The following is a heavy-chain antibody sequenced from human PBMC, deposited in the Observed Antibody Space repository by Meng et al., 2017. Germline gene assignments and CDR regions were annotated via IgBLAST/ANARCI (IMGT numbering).Heavy chain of an antibody. CDR2: IKANSAGATT. J-gene: IGHJ4*02. D-gene: IGHD3-22*01. CDR1: GFTFTSAY. Sequence: QLSEAGGDLVKHGRSLSLSCAAAGFTFTSAYMSWVRQAPGQGLEWVGRIKANSAGATTDYAAPVKGRFTISRDDSKNTVYLQMNSLKSEDTATYYCTATHFFDRSGYRALGYWGLGTLVTVSS. V-gene: IGHV3-15*01. CDR3: TATHFFDRSGYRALGY.